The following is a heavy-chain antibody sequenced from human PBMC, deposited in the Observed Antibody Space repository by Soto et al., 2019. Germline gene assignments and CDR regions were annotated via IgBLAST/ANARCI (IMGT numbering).Heavy chain of an antibody. CDR2: IYYSGST. CDR3: ARGYCGGGTCYSRFFDS. Sequence: SETLSLTSTVSGGSISSCYWSWIRQPPGKGLEWIGYIYYSGSTNYNPSLKSRVTMSVDTSKNQFSLRLSSVTAADTAVYYCARGYCGGGTCYSRFFDSWGQGALVTVSS. D-gene: IGHD2-15*01. V-gene: IGHV4-59*08. CDR1: GGSISSCY. J-gene: IGHJ4*02.